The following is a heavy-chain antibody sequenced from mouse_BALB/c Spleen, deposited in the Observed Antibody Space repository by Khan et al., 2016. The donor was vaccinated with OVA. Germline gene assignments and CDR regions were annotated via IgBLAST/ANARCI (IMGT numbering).Heavy chain of an antibody. Sequence: QVQLKESGPGLVAPSQCLSITCTVSGFSLSRYNVHWVRQPPGKGLEWLGMIWGGGNTDYNSALKSRLTIYKDNSKSQVFLKMNNLQTDDTAMYDCARTYYRYERYYAMDYWGQGTSGTFSS. J-gene: IGHJ4*01. CDR1: GFSLSRYN. CDR2: IWGGGNT. CDR3: ARTYYRYERYYAMDY. V-gene: IGHV2-6-4*01. D-gene: IGHD2-14*01.